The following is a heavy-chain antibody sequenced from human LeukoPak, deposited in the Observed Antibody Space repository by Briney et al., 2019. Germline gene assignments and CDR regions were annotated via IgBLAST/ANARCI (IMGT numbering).Heavy chain of an antibody. CDR2: IYYSGST. V-gene: IGHV4-31*03. CDR1: GGSISSGGYY. CDR3: ARGNGDYDILTGYYEGGYNWFDP. Sequence: PSETLSLTCTVSGGSISSGGYYWSWIRQHPGKGLEWIGYIYYSGSTYHNPSLKSRVTISVDTSKNQFSLKLSSVTAADTAVYYCARGNGDYDILTGYYEGGYNWFDPWGQGTLVTVSS. J-gene: IGHJ5*02. D-gene: IGHD3-9*01.